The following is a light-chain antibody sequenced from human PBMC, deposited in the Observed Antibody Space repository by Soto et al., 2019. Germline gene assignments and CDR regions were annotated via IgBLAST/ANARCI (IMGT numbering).Light chain of an antibody. Sequence: EVVLTQSPATLSLSLGEVATLSCRASQSIGVYLAWYQQKSGQAPRLLIYDASTRATGIPARFSGSGSGRDFTLTISSLEPEDFAVYYCQLRSDRLFSFGPGTTVEMK. V-gene: IGKV3-11*02. CDR3: QLRSDRLFS. J-gene: IGKJ3*01. CDR1: QSIGVY. CDR2: DAS.